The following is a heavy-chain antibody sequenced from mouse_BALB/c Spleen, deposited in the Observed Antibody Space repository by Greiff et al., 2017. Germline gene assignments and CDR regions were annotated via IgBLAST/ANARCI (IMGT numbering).Heavy chain of an antibody. J-gene: IGHJ1*01. CDR2: SRNKANDYTT. CDR1: GFTFSDFY. CDR3: ARDALYDGGLDV. Sequence: EVKVVESGGGLVQPGGSLRLSCATSGFTFSDFYMEWVRQPPGKRLEWIAASRNKANDYTTEYSASVKGRFIVSRDTSQSILYLQMNALRAEDTAIYYCARDALYDGGLDVWGAGTTVTVSS. V-gene: IGHV7-1*02. D-gene: IGHD2-3*01.